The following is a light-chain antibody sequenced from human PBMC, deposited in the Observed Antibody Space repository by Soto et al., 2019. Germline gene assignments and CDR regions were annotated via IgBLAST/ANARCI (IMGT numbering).Light chain of an antibody. Sequence: PGESDTISRRDSQSVSSSYLAWYQQTPGQAPRLLVYDTSYRATGVPDRFSGSGSGTDFTLTISRLKPEDSAVYYGQQYDSSPWTCAQGTKV. CDR2: DTS. J-gene: IGKJ1*01. V-gene: IGKV3-20*01. CDR3: QQYDSSPWT. CDR1: QSVSSSY.